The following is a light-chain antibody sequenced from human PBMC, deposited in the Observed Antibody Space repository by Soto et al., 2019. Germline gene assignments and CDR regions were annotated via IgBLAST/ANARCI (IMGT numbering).Light chain of an antibody. CDR1: QSVGSN. CDR3: QQYHNGPQDRT. Sequence: EIVMTQSPATLSVSPGERATLSCRASQSVGSNLAWYQLKPGQAPRLLIYGASTRATGIPARFSGSGSGTDFTLTISRLQSEDFAIYFCQQYHNGPQDRTFGQGTKVEIK. CDR2: GAS. V-gene: IGKV3-15*01. J-gene: IGKJ1*01.